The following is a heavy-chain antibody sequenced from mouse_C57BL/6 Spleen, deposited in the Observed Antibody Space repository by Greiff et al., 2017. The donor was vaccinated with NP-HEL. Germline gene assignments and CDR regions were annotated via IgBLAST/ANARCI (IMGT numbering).Heavy chain of an antibody. J-gene: IGHJ3*01. V-gene: IGHV1-26*01. D-gene: IGHD3-2*02. CDR1: GYTFTDYY. Sequence: VQLQQSGPELVKPGASVKISCKASGYTFTDYYMNWVKQSHGKSLEWIGDINPNNGGTSYNQKFKGKATLTVDKSSSTAYMELRSLTSEDSAVYYCARSNSSGYAWFAYWGQGTLGTVSA. CDR3: ARSNSSGYAWFAY. CDR2: INPNNGGT.